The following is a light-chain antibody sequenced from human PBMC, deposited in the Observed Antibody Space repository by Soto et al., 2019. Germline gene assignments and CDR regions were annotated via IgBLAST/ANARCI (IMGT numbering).Light chain of an antibody. Sequence: IQLAQSPSSLSASVGDRVTITCRASQGISSYLAWYQQEPGKAPKFLMYAASTLQSGVPSRFSGGGSGTDFTLTISSLQPEDFATYYCQQRNSYTLKFGGGTKVDIK. J-gene: IGKJ4*02. CDR2: AAS. V-gene: IGKV1-9*01. CDR1: QGISSY. CDR3: QQRNSYTLK.